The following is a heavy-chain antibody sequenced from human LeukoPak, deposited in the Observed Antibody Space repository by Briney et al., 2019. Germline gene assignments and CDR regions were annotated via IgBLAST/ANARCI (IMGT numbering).Heavy chain of an antibody. Sequence: GGSLRLSCAASGFTFSSYTMSWVRQVPGKGLEWVSYITSSSSIMSYADSVKGRFTISRDNARNSLFLQMNSLRDEDTAVYYCARYSYGSLDYWGQGTLVTVSS. V-gene: IGHV3-48*02. D-gene: IGHD5-18*01. CDR1: GFTFSSYT. CDR3: ARYSYGSLDY. J-gene: IGHJ4*02. CDR2: ITSSSSIM.